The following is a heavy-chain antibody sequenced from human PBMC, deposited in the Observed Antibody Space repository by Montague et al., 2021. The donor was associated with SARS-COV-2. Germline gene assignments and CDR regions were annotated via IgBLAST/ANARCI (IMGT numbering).Heavy chain of an antibody. V-gene: IGHV4-39*07. CDR1: AGSLSSRSND. J-gene: IGHJ4*02. CDR2: VDSAGST. Sequence: SETLSLTCTVSAGSLSSRSNDWGWIRQPPGMGLQWIGSVDSAGSTYYSPSVKSRVTISLDTSKNQFSLKLSSVTAADTAVYYCARDEYNRYWYKYWGQGALVTVSS. CDR3: ARDEYNRYWYKY. D-gene: IGHD2-8*02.